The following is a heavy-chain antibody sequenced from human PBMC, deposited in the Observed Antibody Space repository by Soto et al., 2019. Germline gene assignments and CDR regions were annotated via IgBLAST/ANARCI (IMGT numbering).Heavy chain of an antibody. J-gene: IGHJ4*02. CDR2: ISYDGSNK. CDR1: GSTISSYA. D-gene: IGHD5-18*01. Sequence: QVQLVESGGGVVQPGRSLRISCAVSGSTISSYAMHWVRQAPGKGLEWVAFISYDGSNKYYADSVTGRFTISRDNSKNTVYLQMNSLRAEDTAVYYCARGDGHTYGTFFDYWGQGTLVTVSS. CDR3: ARGDGHTYGTFFDY. V-gene: IGHV3-30-3*01.